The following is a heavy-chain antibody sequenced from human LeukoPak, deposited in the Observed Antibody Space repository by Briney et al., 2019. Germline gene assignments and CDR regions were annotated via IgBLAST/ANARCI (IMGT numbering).Heavy chain of an antibody. CDR3: ARLPGYSSGWYGFYFDY. D-gene: IGHD6-19*01. CDR1: GDSITSGDYY. J-gene: IGHJ4*02. Sequence: SQTLSLTCTVSGDSITSGDYYWSWIRQPPGKGLEWIGYIYYSGSTNCNPSLESRVTISVDTSKSQFSLKLSSVTAADTAVYYCARLPGYSSGWYGFYFDYWGQGTLVTVSS. CDR2: IYYSGST. V-gene: IGHV4-61*08.